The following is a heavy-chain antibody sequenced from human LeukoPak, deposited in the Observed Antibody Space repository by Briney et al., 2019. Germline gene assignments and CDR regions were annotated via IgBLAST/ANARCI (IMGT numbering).Heavy chain of an antibody. CDR3: ARVRPGSSGSYYRTA. D-gene: IGHD3-22*01. V-gene: IGHV3-11*04. CDR2: ITSGGGFK. Sequence: GGSLRHSCVGAGFPFSDFHMSWIRQAPGKGLEWVSYITSGGGFKYYADSVKGRFSIAMDDSKNSVFLQMNSLRVEDTAVYYCARVRPGSSGSYYRTAWGQATFVTVSS. J-gene: IGHJ4*02. CDR1: GFPFSDFH.